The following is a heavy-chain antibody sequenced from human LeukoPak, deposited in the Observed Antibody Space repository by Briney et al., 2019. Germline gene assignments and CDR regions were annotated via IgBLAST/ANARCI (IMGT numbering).Heavy chain of an antibody. V-gene: IGHV3-23*01. J-gene: IGHJ4*02. D-gene: IGHD5-12*01. CDR3: TTKVMRGNLGDDYDD. Sequence: GGSLRLSCAASGFTFSSYAMSWVRQAPGKGLEWVSAISGSGGSTYYADSVKGRFTISRDNSKNTLYLQMNSLTAVDTAVYYCTTKVMRGNLGDDYDDWGQGTLVTVSS. CDR1: GFTFSSYA. CDR2: ISGSGGST.